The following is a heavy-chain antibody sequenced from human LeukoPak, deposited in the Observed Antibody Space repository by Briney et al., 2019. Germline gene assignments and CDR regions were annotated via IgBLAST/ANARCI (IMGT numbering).Heavy chain of an antibody. CDR1: GGSISSYY. CDR2: ISEIGSI. V-gene: IGHV4-59*08. CDR3: ARLSGRRTYWFDY. J-gene: IGHJ4*02. D-gene: IGHD3-10*01. Sequence: PSETLSLTCTVSGGSISSYYWSWIRQPPGKGLEWIAYISEIGSINYNPSLKSRATISEDTSKKQFSLKLSSVTAADTAVYYCARLSGRRTYWFDYWGQGTPVTVSS.